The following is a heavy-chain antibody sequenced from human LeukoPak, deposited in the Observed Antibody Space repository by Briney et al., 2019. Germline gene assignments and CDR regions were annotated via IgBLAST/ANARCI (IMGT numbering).Heavy chain of an antibody. Sequence: GRSLRLSCAASGFTFTTYAMHWVRQAPGKGLEWVALISPDGSSQYYADSVKGRFTISRDNSNNMLYLQMNSLRAEDTAVYYCAKDKYQLLPFDYWGQGTLVTVSS. D-gene: IGHD2-2*01. CDR3: AKDKYQLLPFDY. J-gene: IGHJ4*02. CDR1: GFTFTTYA. V-gene: IGHV3-30*18. CDR2: ISPDGSSQ.